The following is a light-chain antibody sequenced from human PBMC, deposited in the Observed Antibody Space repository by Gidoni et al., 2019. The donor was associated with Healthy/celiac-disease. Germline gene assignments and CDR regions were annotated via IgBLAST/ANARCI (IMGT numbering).Light chain of an antibody. CDR2: AAS. CDR3: QQYYSTLLFT. Sequence: DIQMTQSPSSLSASVGDRVTITCRASQAISNSLAWYQQKPGKAPKLLLYAASRLESGVPSRFSGSGSGTDYTLTISSLQPEDFATYYCQQYYSTLLFTFXPXTKVDIK. V-gene: IGKV1-NL1*01. J-gene: IGKJ3*01. CDR1: QAISNS.